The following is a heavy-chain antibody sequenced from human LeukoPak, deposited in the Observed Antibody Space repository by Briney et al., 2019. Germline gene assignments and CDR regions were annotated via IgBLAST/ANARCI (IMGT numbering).Heavy chain of an antibody. CDR1: GFTFSSYA. D-gene: IGHD2-8*01. CDR2: ISGSGGST. J-gene: IGHJ4*02. CDR3: AKDRSDNNTWYAGSH. V-gene: IGHV3-23*01. Sequence: PGGSLRLSCAASGFTFSSYAMSWVRQAPGKGLEWVSAISGSGGSTYYADSVKGRFTISRDNSKNTLYLQMNSLRAEDTAVYYCAKDRSDNNTWYAGSHWGQGTVVTVSS.